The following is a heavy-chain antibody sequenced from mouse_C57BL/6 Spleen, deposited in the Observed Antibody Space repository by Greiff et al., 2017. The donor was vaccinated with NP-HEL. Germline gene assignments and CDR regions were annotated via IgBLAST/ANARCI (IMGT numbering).Heavy chain of an antibody. J-gene: IGHJ1*03. D-gene: IGHD2-4*01. CDR3: ARWGLRHWYFDV. V-gene: IGHV1-80*01. CDR1: GYAFSSYW. CDR2: IYPGDGDT. Sequence: QVQLKESGAELVKPGASVKISCKASGYAFSSYWMNWVKQRPGKGLEWIGQIYPGDGDTNYNGKFKGKATLTADKSSSTAYMQLSSLTSEDSAVYFCARWGLRHWYFDVWGTGTTVTVSS.